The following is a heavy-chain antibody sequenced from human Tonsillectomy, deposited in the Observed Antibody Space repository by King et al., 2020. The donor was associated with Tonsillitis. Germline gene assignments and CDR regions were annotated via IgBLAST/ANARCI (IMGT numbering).Heavy chain of an antibody. D-gene: IGHD6-19*01. CDR3: ASIAVAGTVIYAFDI. J-gene: IGHJ3*02. Sequence: VQLVESGGGLVQPGGSLRLSCAASGFTFSSYAMSWVRQAPGKGLEWVSSISGGGGSTYYADSVKGRFTISRDNSKNTLHLQMNSLRAEDTAVYHCASIAVAGTVIYAFDIWGQGTMVTVSS. CDR1: GFTFSSYA. CDR2: ISGGGGST. V-gene: IGHV3-23*04.